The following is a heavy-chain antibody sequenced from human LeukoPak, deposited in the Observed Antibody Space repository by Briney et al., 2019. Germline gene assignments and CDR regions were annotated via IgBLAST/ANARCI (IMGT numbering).Heavy chain of an antibody. Sequence: GASVKVSCKASGYTFPNYYIHWVRQAPGQGLEWMSWINPNSGGTHYAQKFQGRVTMTRDTSSATAYMELTRLTSDDTAVFFCARATVRGVILRQDWLDSWGQGTLVTVSS. CDR2: INPNSGGT. V-gene: IGHV1-2*02. D-gene: IGHD3-10*02. J-gene: IGHJ5*01. CDR3: ARATVRGVILRQDWLDS. CDR1: GYTFPNYY.